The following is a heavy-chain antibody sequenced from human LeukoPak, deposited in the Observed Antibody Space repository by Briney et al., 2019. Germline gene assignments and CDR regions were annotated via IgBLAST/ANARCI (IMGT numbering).Heavy chain of an antibody. CDR2: IYHSGST. V-gene: IGHV4-39*07. CDR3: ARDVGGYGSGSYYNAWFDP. Sequence: SETLSLTCTVSGGSISSSSYYWGWIRQPPGKGLEWIGSIYHSGSTYYNPSLKSRVTISVDTSKNQFSLKLSSVTAADTAVYYCARDVGGYGSGSYYNAWFDPWGQGTLVTVSS. J-gene: IGHJ5*02. CDR1: GGSISSSSYY. D-gene: IGHD3-10*01.